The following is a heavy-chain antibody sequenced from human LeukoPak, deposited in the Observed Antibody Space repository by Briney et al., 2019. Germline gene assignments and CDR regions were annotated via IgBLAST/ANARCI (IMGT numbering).Heavy chain of an antibody. V-gene: IGHV4-4*07. CDR3: AREGSATARPFVSNDY. CDR1: GGSIITYY. CDR2: IHTCVNS. J-gene: IGHJ4*02. Sequence: SETLSLTCTVSGGSIITYYWSWIGQPAGKGLEWIGRIHTCVNSDYNPSLQSRIAMSVDTSKNQFSLTVRSVTAADTAVYYCAREGSATARPFVSNDYWGQGTLVTVSS. D-gene: IGHD6-6*01.